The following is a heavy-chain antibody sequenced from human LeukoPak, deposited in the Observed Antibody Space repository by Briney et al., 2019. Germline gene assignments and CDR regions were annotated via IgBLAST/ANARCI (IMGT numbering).Heavy chain of an antibody. J-gene: IGHJ6*02. CDR3: ASGNDGSAYYYYGMDV. CDR1: GGSISSYY. Sequence: SETLSLTCTVSGGSISSYYWSWIRQPPGKGLEWIGYIYYSGSTNYNPSLKSRVTISVDTSKNQFSLKLSSVTAADTAVYYCASGNDGSAYYYYGMDVWGQGTTVTVSS. CDR2: IYYSGST. V-gene: IGHV4-59*01. D-gene: IGHD1-26*01.